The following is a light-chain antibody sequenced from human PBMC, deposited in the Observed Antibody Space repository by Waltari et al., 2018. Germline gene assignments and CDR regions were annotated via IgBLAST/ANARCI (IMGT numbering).Light chain of an antibody. CDR1: QTVSRA. Sequence: EIVLTQYPGTLSLSPGERATLSCRASQTVSRALAWYQQKPDQAHRLLIYAASSRATGIPDRFSGGGSWTDFSLTISRLEPEDFAVYYCQHYVTLPATFGQGTKVAF. CDR3: QHYVTLPAT. CDR2: AAS. V-gene: IGKV3-20*01. J-gene: IGKJ1*01.